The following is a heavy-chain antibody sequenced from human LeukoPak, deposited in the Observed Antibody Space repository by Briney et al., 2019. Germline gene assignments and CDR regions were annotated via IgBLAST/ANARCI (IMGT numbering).Heavy chain of an antibody. D-gene: IGHD3-3*01. CDR3: ARGSPRLRFLEWLRTDQIDY. CDR1: GGSISSSNW. V-gene: IGHV4-4*02. CDR2: IYHSGST. J-gene: IGHJ4*02. Sequence: SETLSLTCAVSGGSISSSNWWSWVRQPPGKGLEWIGEIYHSGSTNYNPSLKSRVTISVDKSKNQFSLKLSSVTAADTAVYYCARGSPRLRFLEWLRTDQIDYWGQGTLVTVSS.